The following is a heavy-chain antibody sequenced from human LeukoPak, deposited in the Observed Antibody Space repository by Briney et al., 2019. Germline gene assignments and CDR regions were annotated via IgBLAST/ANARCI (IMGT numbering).Heavy chain of an antibody. V-gene: IGHV3-23*01. D-gene: IGHD6-19*01. Sequence: LTGGSLRLSCAASGFTFSNSAMSWVRQAPGKGLEWVSTLSGSGITTYYADSVKGRFTISRDNSKNTLYLQMNTLRAEDSALYYCAKGIYSSGCSYFDYWGHGTLVTVSS. J-gene: IGHJ4*01. CDR2: LSGSGITT. CDR3: AKGIYSSGCSYFDY. CDR1: GFTFSNSA.